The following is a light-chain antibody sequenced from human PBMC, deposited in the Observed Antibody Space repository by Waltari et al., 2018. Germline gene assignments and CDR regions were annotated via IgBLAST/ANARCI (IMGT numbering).Light chain of an antibody. Sequence: DVVMTQSPLSLPVTLGQPASISCRSSQSIVHSDGNTYLSWFQQRPGQSPRRLMYKVSNRDSGVPDRFSGSGSGTDFTLKISRVEAEDVGVYYCMQGTHWPPWTFGQGTKVEIQ. J-gene: IGKJ1*01. CDR1: QSIVHSDGNTY. V-gene: IGKV2-30*02. CDR2: KVS. CDR3: MQGTHWPPWT.